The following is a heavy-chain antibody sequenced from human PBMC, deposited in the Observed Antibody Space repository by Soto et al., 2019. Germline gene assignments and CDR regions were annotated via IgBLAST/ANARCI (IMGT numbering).Heavy chain of an antibody. CDR1: GFTFGDYA. CDR2: IRSKAYGGTT. Sequence: LRLSSTGSGFTFGDYAMCWVRRAPGKGRERVCFIRSKAYGGTTEWAASVRGRFTFSIDDSQRIAYLQMNSLKTEDPGVDCCARGTRLYGMDVWGKGTTVTVSS. J-gene: IGHJ6*04. CDR3: ARGTRLYGMDV. D-gene: IGHD6-6*01. V-gene: IGHV3-49*04.